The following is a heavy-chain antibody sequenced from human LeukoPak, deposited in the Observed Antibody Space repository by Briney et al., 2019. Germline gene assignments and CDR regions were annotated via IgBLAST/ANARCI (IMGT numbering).Heavy chain of an antibody. CDR2: INPNTGGT. V-gene: IGHV1-2*02. J-gene: IGHJ4*02. D-gene: IGHD3-22*01. CDR3: ARGDRYDGSGYSDS. CDR1: GYTFTGYY. Sequence: ASVKVSCKASGYTFTGYYMHWVRQAPGQGLEWMGWINPNTGGTNYAQKFQGRVTMTRDTSISTAYMELTRLTSDDTAVYYCARGDRYDGSGYSDSWGQGTLVTVSS.